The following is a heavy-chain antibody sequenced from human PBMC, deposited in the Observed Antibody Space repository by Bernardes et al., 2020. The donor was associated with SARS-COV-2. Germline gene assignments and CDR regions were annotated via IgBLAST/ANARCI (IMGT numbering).Heavy chain of an antibody. CDR1: RFAFTKYA. CDR3: AKEAEQFAGNRFYYSYDMDV. Sequence: GGSLRLSCAASRFAFTKYAMTWVRQAPGKGLEWVSTLSDSGDTTYYADSVKGRFTISRDNSMKTLYLQMNSLRAEDTAVYYCAKEAEQFAGNRFYYSYDMDVWGQGTTVTVSS. D-gene: IGHD6-6*01. CDR2: LSDSGDTT. V-gene: IGHV3-23*01. J-gene: IGHJ6*02.